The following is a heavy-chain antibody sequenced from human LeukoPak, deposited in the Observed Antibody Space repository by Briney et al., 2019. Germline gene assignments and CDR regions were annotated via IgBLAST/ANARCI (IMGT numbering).Heavy chain of an antibody. V-gene: IGHV3-33*01. Sequence: GGSLRLSCAVSGFIFSNYGFHWVRQAPGKGLEWVAVTRFDGSIKQYADSVKGRFTISRDDSKNTLYLQMNFLKSEDTAVYYCARWGGTRQYYFDYWGQGTLVTVSS. CDR1: GFIFSNYG. CDR2: TRFDGSIK. D-gene: IGHD1-1*01. CDR3: ARWGGTRQYYFDY. J-gene: IGHJ4*02.